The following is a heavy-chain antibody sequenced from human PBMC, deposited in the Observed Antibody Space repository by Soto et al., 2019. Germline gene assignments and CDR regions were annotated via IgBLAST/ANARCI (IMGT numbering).Heavy chain of an antibody. V-gene: IGHV3-33*01. CDR1: GFPFAKYG. Sequence: GGCLTLSCAASGFPFAKYGMHWVSAAPGKGLEWVAIIWYVGSKKYYGESVKGRFTISRDNSKDTLFLEMDSVRADDTGIYYFARLGASGGDSTDQWGQGPLVTVSS. D-gene: IGHD3-10*01. J-gene: IGHJ4*02. CDR3: ARLGASGGDSTDQ. CDR2: IWYVGSKK.